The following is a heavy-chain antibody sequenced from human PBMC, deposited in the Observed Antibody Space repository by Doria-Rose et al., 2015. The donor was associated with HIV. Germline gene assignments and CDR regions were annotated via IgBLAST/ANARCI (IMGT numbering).Heavy chain of an antibody. CDR3: ARDRPTYSSSPLDF. D-gene: IGHD6-6*01. CDR1: GFIFNTHT. Sequence: SGGGVVQPGRSLRLFCAASGFIFNTHTMHWVRQAPGKGLEWVAVISSDGSDKYYADSVKGRFIISRDNSNNTLYLQMNSLRAEDTALYYCARDRPTYSSSPLDFWGQGTLVTVSS. V-gene: IGHV3-30*04. J-gene: IGHJ4*02. CDR2: ISSDGSDK.